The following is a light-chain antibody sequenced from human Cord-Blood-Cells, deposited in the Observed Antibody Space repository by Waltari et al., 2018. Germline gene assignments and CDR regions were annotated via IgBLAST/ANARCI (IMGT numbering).Light chain of an antibody. CDR2: DAS. CDR3: HFRA. Sequence: DLQMTQSSSSLSASVGDRVTITCQASQDISNYLNWYQQKPGKAPKLLIYDASNLETGVPSRFSGSGSGTDFTFTISSLQPEDIATYYCHFRAFGGGTKVEIK. CDR1: QDISNY. J-gene: IGKJ4*01. V-gene: IGKV1-33*01.